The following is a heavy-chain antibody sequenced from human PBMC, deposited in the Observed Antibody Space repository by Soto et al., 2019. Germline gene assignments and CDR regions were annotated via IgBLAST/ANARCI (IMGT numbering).Heavy chain of an antibody. J-gene: IGHJ6*02. CDR2: IYHSGST. V-gene: IGHV4-59*01. Sequence: SETLSLTCXVSGGSISSYYWSWIRQPPGKGLEWIGFIYHSGSTNYNPSLKSRVTISLDTPKNRFSLKLNSVTAADTAVYYCAREIDYGVDVWGQGTTVTVSS. D-gene: IGHD2-21*01. CDR1: GGSISSYY. CDR3: AREIDYGVDV.